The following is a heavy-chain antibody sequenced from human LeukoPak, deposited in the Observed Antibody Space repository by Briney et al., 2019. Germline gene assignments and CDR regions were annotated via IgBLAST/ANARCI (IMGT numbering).Heavy chain of an antibody. J-gene: IGHJ3*02. V-gene: IGHV3-9*01. CDR3: AKDTSSGSSGWYDAFDI. CDR1: GFTFDDYA. Sequence: PGGSLRLSCAASGFTFDDYAMHWVRQAPGKGLEWVSGISWNSGSIGYADSVKGRFTISRDNAKNSLYLQMNSLRAEDTALYYCAKDTSSGSSGWYDAFDIWGQGIMVTVSS. CDR2: ISWNSGSI. D-gene: IGHD6-19*01.